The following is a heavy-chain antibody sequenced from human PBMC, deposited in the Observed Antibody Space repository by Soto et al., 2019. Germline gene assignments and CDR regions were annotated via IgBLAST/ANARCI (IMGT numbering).Heavy chain of an antibody. CDR2: ISYDGSNK. V-gene: IGHV3-30*18. Sequence: PGGSLRLSCAASGFTFSSYGMHWVRQAPGKGLEWVAVISYDGSNKYYADSVKGRFTISRDNSKNTVYLQMDSLRAEDTAVYYCTKYRSPEGSGPNLFDLRGLRTSVTGSS. CDR1: GFTFSSYG. J-gene: IGHJ4*02. CDR3: TKYRSPEGSGPNLFDL. D-gene: IGHD6-19*01.